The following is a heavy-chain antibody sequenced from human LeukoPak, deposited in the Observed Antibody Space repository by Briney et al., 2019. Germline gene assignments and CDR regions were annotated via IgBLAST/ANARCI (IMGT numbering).Heavy chain of an antibody. V-gene: IGHV4-59*12. CDR3: ARVVAAAGNNWFDP. J-gene: IGHJ5*02. CDR2: IHDSGST. CDR1: GGSISNKY. D-gene: IGHD6-13*01. Sequence: SETLSLTCTVSGGSISNKYWSWIRQPPGKGLEWIAYIHDSGSTYNNPSLKSRLSISIDTSKNQFSLKLNSVTAADTAAYYCARVVAAAGNNWFDPWGQGTLVTVSS.